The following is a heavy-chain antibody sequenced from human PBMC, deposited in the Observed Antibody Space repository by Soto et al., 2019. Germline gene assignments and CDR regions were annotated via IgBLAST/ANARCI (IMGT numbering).Heavy chain of an antibody. J-gene: IGHJ3*01. D-gene: IGHD3-22*01. V-gene: IGHV4-59*01. Sequence: SQPLSLTRTACCGSIDGYSRNWLRQLPGRGLGGVGYIQSTGATKLMSSLKARLGISVDTSEKQFYLKMTSVTGADTAVYYCARVLVNARYEASGYDTFDVWGQGRMVP. CDR1: CGSIDGYS. CDR3: ARVLVNARYEASGYDTFDV. CDR2: IQSTGAT.